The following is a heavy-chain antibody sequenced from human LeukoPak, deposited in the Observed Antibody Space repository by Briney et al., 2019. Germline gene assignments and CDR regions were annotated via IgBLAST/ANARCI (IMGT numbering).Heavy chain of an antibody. CDR3: AKGTIIAARPGYFDY. Sequence: GGSLRLSCAVSGFTFSSYAMRWVRLAPGKGLEWVSAISGSGDSTYYADSVKGRFTISRDNSKSTLYLQMNSLRAEDTAVYYCAKGTIIAARPGYFDYWGQGTLVTVSS. CDR2: ISGSGDST. D-gene: IGHD6-6*01. CDR1: GFTFSSYA. J-gene: IGHJ4*02. V-gene: IGHV3-23*01.